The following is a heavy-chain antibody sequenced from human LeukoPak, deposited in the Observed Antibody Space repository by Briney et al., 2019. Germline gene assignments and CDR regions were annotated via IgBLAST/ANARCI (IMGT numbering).Heavy chain of an antibody. CDR2: INHSGNT. D-gene: IGHD4-17*01. J-gene: IGHJ5*02. CDR3: ARDRTDYGVYGNWFDP. CDR1: GGSFSGYY. Sequence: SETLSLTCAVYGGSFSGYYWSWIRQPPGKGLEWIGEINHSGNTNYNPSLKSRVTISVDTSKDQFSLKLSSVTAADTAVYYCARDRTDYGVYGNWFDPWGQGTLVTVSS. V-gene: IGHV4-34*01.